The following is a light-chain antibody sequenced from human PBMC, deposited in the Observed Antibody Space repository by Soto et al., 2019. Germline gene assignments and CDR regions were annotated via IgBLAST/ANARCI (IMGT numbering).Light chain of an antibody. CDR3: QKYISAPPT. Sequence: DIQMTQSPSSLSASVGDRVTITCRASQDISNFLAWYQQKPGKVPEVLIYDASTLQSGVPSRFSGSGSGTDFTLTINSLQPEDVAAYYCQKYISAPPTFGQGTKVEIK. V-gene: IGKV1-27*01. J-gene: IGKJ1*01. CDR1: QDISNF. CDR2: DAS.